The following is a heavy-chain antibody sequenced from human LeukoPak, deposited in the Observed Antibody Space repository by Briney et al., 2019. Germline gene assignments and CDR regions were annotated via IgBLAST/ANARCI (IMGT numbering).Heavy chain of an antibody. CDR2: INWNGGST. CDR1: GFTFSIYA. Sequence: GGSLRLSCAASGFTFSIYAMSWVRQAPGKGLEWVSGINWNGGSTGYADSVKGRFTISRDNAKNSLYLQMNSLRAEDTALYYCARGARGVSGYYFDFWGQGTLVTVSS. J-gene: IGHJ4*02. D-gene: IGHD3-10*01. CDR3: ARGARGVSGYYFDF. V-gene: IGHV3-20*04.